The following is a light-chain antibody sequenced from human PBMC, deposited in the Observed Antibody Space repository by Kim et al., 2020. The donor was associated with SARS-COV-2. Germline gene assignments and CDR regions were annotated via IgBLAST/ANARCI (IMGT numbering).Light chain of an antibody. J-gene: IGKJ1*01. Sequence: EIVLTQSPGTLSLSPGERATLSCRASQSVSSSYLAWYQQKPGQAPRLLIYGASSRATGIPDRFSGSGSGTDFTLTISRLEPEDFAVYYCQQYGQFGQGTKVDIK. CDR2: GAS. V-gene: IGKV3-20*01. CDR1: QSVSSSY. CDR3: QQYGQ.